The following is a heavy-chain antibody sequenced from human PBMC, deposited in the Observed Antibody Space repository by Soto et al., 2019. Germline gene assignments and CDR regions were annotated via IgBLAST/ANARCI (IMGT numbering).Heavy chain of an antibody. CDR3: AKLPYYDILTGYSPPSDAFDI. Sequence: GGSLRLSCAASGFTFSSYAMSWVRQAPGKGLEWVSAISGSGGSTYYADSVEGRFTISRDNSKNTLYLQMNSLRAEDTAVYYCAKLPYYDILTGYSPPSDAFDIWGQGTMVTVSS. J-gene: IGHJ3*02. CDR1: GFTFSSYA. D-gene: IGHD3-9*01. V-gene: IGHV3-23*01. CDR2: ISGSGGST.